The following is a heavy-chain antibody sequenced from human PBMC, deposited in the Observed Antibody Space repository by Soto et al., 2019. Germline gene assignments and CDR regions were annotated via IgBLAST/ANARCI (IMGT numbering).Heavy chain of an antibody. D-gene: IGHD3-10*01. J-gene: IGHJ6*02. CDR3: AEVRGVIITPPGYYYGMDV. CDR1: GGTFSSYA. V-gene: IGHV1-69*01. CDR2: IIPIFGTA. Sequence: QVQLVQSGAEVKKPGSSVKVSCNASGGTFSSYAISWVRQAPGQGLEWMGGIIPIFGTANYAQKFQGRVTITADESTSTAYMELSSLRSEDTAVYYCAEVRGVIITPPGYYYGMDVWGQGTTVTVSS.